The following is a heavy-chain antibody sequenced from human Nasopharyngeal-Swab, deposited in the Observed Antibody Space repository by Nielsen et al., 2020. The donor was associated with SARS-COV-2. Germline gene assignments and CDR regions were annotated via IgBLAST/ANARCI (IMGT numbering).Heavy chain of an antibody. V-gene: IGHV3-7*01. CDR2: INQDGSEK. J-gene: IGHJ4*02. Sequence: GGSLRLSCAVSEFSFSSYWMTWVRQAPGKGLEWVANINQDGSEKYYVDSVKGRFTISRDNAKNSLYLQMNSLRAEDTAVYYCARVPPGATHFDYWGQGTLVTVSS. CDR3: ARVPPGATHFDY. CDR1: EFSFSSYW. D-gene: IGHD1-26*01.